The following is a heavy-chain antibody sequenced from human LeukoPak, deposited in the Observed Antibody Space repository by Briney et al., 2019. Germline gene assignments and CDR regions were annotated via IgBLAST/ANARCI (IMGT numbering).Heavy chain of an antibody. CDR3: ARVLLNYDSSGYPDY. V-gene: IGHV1-18*01. CDR1: GYTFTSYG. D-gene: IGHD3-22*01. J-gene: IGHJ4*02. Sequence: GASEKVSCKASGYTFTSYGISWVRQAPGQGLEWMEWISAYNGNTNYAQKLQGRVTMTTDTSTSTAYMELRSLRSDDTAVYYCARVLLNYDSSGYPDYWGQGTLVTVSS. CDR2: ISAYNGNT.